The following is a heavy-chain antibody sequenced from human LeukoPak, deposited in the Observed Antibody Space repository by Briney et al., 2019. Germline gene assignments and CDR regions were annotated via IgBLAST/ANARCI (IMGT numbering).Heavy chain of an antibody. CDR1: GGSISSSTYF. CDR3: ARHLDQEMATQSRDAFDI. CDR2: LNYSGTT. Sequence: PSETLSLTCTVSGGSISSSTYFWGWVRQPPGKGLECIGSLNYSGTTYYNPSLKSRVTISVDTSKNQFSLKLSSVTAADTAVYYCARHLDQEMATQSRDAFDIWGQGTMVTVSS. J-gene: IGHJ3*02. V-gene: IGHV4-39*01. D-gene: IGHD5-24*01.